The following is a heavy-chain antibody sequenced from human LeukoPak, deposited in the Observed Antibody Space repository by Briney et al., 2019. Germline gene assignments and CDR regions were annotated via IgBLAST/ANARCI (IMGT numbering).Heavy chain of an antibody. CDR1: GYTFTSYG. Sequence: ASLTLSCKASGYTFTSYGISWVRQAPGQGLEWMGWISDYNGNTNYAQSLQGRVTMTTDTATTTADMELRSLSCDETVGYECARAGYSSGWYKYYFYYWGKGTLVTVS. CDR3: ARAGYSSGWYKYYFYY. J-gene: IGHJ4*02. CDR2: ISDYNGNT. D-gene: IGHD6-19*01. V-gene: IGHV1-18*01.